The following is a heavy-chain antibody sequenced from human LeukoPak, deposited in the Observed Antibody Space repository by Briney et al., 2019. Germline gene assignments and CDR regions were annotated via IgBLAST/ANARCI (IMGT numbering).Heavy chain of an antibody. CDR2: INHSGST. CDR3: ARGRYQYYYDSSGYLYWFDY. D-gene: IGHD3-22*01. V-gene: IGHV4-34*01. Sequence: SETLSLTCAGYGGSFSGYYWSWIRQPPGKGLDGIGEINHSGSTNYNPSLKSRVTISVDTSKNQFSMTLSSVTAADTAVYYCARGRYQYYYDSSGYLYWFDYWGQGTLVTVSS. CDR1: GGSFSGYY. J-gene: IGHJ4*02.